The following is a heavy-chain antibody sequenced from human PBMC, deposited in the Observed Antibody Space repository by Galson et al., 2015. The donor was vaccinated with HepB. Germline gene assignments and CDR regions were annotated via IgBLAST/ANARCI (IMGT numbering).Heavy chain of an antibody. CDR2: ISGSGGST. CDR3: AKSGLKWGYYYDSSGYYYDY. V-gene: IGHV3-23*01. J-gene: IGHJ4*02. CDR1: GFTFGSYA. D-gene: IGHD3-22*01. Sequence: SLRLSCAVSGFTFGSYAMNWVRQAPGRGLEWVSAISGSGGSTYYADSVKGRFTISRDNSKNTLYLQMNSLRAEDTAVYYCAKSGLKWGYYYDSSGYYYDYWGQGTLVTVSS.